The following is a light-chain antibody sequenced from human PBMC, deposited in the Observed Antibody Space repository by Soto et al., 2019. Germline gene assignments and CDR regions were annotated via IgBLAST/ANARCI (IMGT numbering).Light chain of an antibody. CDR2: DVT. V-gene: IGLV2-14*03. J-gene: IGLJ2*01. CDR3: TSYTTSATVA. CDR1: SSDIGTYDY. Sequence: QSVLTQPASVSGSPGQSITISCTGTSSDIGTYDYVSWYQQYPGKVPQLIIYDVTNRPSGVSSRFSGSKSGKTASLTISGLQAEDEADYYCTSYTTSATVAVGGGTKLTVL.